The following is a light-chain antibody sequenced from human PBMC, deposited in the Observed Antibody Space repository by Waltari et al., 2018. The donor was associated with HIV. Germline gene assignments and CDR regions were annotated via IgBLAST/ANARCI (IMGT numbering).Light chain of an antibody. V-gene: IGLV2-8*01. CDR3: TSYEGKNNLV. CDR1: STDVPTYNY. CDR2: EVN. Sequence: QSALTQPPSASGSPGQSVTISCTGTSTDVPTYNYVSWYQQHPGEAPKILIYEVNTRPSGVPDRFSGSKSGNTASLTVSGLQADDEADYYCTSYEGKNNLVFGGGTKLTVL. J-gene: IGLJ2*01.